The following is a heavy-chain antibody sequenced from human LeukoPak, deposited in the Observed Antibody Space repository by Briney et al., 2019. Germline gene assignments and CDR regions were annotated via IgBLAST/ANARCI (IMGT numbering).Heavy chain of an antibody. Sequence: GGSLRLSCIVSGFSFSNSWMNWVRQAPGKGLEWVANIKQDGSTRYYVDSVKGRFTISRDNAENSLYLQMNSLRVEDTAVYFCARDVTATGALDIWGQETLLTVSS. CDR3: ARDVTATGALDI. CDR1: GFSFSNSW. V-gene: IGHV3-7*04. D-gene: IGHD5-18*01. CDR2: IKQDGSTR. J-gene: IGHJ3*02.